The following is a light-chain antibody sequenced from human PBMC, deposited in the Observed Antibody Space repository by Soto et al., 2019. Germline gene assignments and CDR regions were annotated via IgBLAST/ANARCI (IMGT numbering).Light chain of an antibody. CDR2: GAS. CDR3: QAYNSALIFS. V-gene: IGKV1-27*01. CDR1: QGISNY. Sequence: DIQMTQSPSSLSASVGDRVTITCRASQGISNYLAWYQQKPGKVPKVLIYGASTLRSGVPSRFSGSGSGTEFTLTISSLQPEDVATYYCQAYNSALIFSFGPGTKVDIK. J-gene: IGKJ3*01.